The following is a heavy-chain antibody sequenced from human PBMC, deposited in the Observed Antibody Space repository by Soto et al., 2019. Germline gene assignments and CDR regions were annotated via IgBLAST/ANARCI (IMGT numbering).Heavy chain of an antibody. J-gene: IGHJ4*02. D-gene: IGHD3-22*01. CDR2: IYYSGST. CDR3: ARWLNYFDY. CDR1: GGSISSSSYY. Sequence: SETLSLTCTVSGGSISSSSYYWGWIRQPPGKGLEWIGSIYYSGSTYYNPSLKSRVTISVDTSKNQFSLKLSSVTAADTAVYYCARWLNYFDYWGQGTLVTFSS. V-gene: IGHV4-39*01.